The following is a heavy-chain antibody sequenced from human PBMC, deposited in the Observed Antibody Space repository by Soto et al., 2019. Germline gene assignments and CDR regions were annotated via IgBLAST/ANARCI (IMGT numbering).Heavy chain of an antibody. V-gene: IGHV4-34*01. CDR3: ACRGSFIAVVPGPYFDY. D-gene: IGHD6-19*01. J-gene: IGHJ4*02. CDR2: INHSGST. CDR1: GGSFSGYY. Sequence: NPSETLSLTCAVYGGSFSGYYWSWIRQPPGKGLEWIGEINHSGSTNYNPSLKSRVTISVGTSKNQFPLKLSSVTAADTAVYYCACRGSFIAVVPGPYFDYWGQGTLVTVSS.